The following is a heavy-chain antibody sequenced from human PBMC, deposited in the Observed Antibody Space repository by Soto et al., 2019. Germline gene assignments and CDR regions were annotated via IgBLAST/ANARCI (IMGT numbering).Heavy chain of an antibody. J-gene: IGHJ4*02. CDR2: IYYSGST. CDR1: GGSISSYY. CDR3: AGTGTEYFDY. Sequence: SETLSLTCTVSGGSISSYYWSWIRQPPGKGLEWIGYIYYSGSTNYNPSLKSRVTLSVDTSKNQFSLKLSSVTAADTAVYYCAGTGTEYFDYWGQGTLVTVSS. D-gene: IGHD1-1*01. V-gene: IGHV4-59*01.